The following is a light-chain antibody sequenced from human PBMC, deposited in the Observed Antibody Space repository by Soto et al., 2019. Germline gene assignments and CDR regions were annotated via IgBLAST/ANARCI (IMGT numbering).Light chain of an antibody. Sequence: CTGTSSDVGGYNYVSWYQQHPGKAPKLMIYDVSNRPSGVSNRFSGSKSGNTASLTISGLQAEDEADYYCSSCTSSSTLPYVFGTGTKVTVL. CDR2: DVS. CDR3: SSCTSSSTLPYV. J-gene: IGLJ1*01. CDR1: SSDVGGYNY. V-gene: IGLV2-14*04.